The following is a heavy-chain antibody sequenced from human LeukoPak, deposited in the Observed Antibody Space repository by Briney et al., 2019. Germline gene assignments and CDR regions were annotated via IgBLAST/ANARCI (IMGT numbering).Heavy chain of an antibody. CDR3: ATSSTNQPLKDY. CDR2: IWYDGSNK. V-gene: IGHV3-33*01. CDR1: GFTFSSYG. Sequence: PGRSLRLSCAASGFTFSSYGMHWVRQAPGKGLEWVAVIWYDGSNKNYADSVKGRFTISRDNSKNTLYLQMNSLRAEDTAVYYCATSSTNQPLKDYWGQGTLVTVSS. J-gene: IGHJ4*02. D-gene: IGHD2-2*01.